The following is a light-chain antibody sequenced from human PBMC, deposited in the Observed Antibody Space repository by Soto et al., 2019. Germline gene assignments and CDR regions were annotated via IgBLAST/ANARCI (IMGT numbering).Light chain of an antibody. CDR3: QQYESFPLT. Sequence: DIPMTQSPSSLSASVGDGVTITCRASQGINKFLAWFQQKPGTAPKSLISTASRLQSGVPSRFSGSGSGTHFTLTINNLQPEDFATYYCQQYESFPLTFGGGTRVEIK. CDR2: TAS. J-gene: IGKJ4*01. CDR1: QGINKF. V-gene: IGKV1-16*01.